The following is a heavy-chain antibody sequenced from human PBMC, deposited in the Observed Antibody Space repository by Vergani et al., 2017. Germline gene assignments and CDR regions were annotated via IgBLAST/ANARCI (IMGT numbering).Heavy chain of an antibody. D-gene: IGHD3-22*01. Sequence: QVQLQESGPGLVTPSETLSLTCAVSGYSISSGYYWGWIRQSPGKGLEWIGSIYHSGSPYYNPSLKSRVTISADTSKNQLTLKLNSVTAADTAVYYCARPYDGRVDFWYFDLWSRGTLVTVSS. J-gene: IGHJ2*01. CDR2: IYHSGSP. CDR1: GYSISSGYY. CDR3: ARPYDGRVDFWYFDL. V-gene: IGHV4-38-2*01.